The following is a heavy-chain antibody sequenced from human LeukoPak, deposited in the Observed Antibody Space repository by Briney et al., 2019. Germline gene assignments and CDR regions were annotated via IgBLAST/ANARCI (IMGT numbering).Heavy chain of an antibody. D-gene: IGHD6-19*01. CDR1: GFTVSSNY. CDR2: IYIDGST. CDR3: AKDLISGDHSSGWTYAFDI. J-gene: IGHJ3*02. Sequence: GGSLRLSCAASGFTVSSNYMNWVRQAPGKGLEWVSVIYIDGSTYYADSVKGRFTISRDNSKNTLYLQMNSLRAEDTAVYYCAKDLISGDHSSGWTYAFDIWGQGTMVTVSS. V-gene: IGHV3-53*01.